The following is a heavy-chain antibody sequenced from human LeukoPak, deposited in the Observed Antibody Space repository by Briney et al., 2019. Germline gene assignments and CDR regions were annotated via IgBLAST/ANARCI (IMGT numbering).Heavy chain of an antibody. V-gene: IGHV4-59*01. D-gene: IGHD3-10*01. CDR1: GGSISSYY. J-gene: IGHJ4*02. CDR2: IYYSGSS. Sequence: SETLSLTCTVSGGSISSYYWSWIRQPPGKGLEWIGYIYYSGSSNYNPSLKSRVTISLDTSKKQFSLKLSSVTAADTAVYYCAREVYITMVRGVISDGYFDSWGQGTLVTVSS. CDR3: AREVYITMVRGVISDGYFDS.